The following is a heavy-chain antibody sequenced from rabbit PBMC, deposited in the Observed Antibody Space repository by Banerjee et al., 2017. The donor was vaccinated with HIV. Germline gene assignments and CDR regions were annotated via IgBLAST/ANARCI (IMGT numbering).Heavy chain of an antibody. J-gene: IGHJ4*01. CDR3: ARYLYYSYDYSHYGYPDL. D-gene: IGHD6-1*01. CDR1: GFSFSSSYY. Sequence: QSLEESGGDLVKPGASLTLTCTASGFSFSSSYYMCWVRQAPGKGLEWIGCIYTSSGSTYYASWAKGRFTISRSTSLNTVDLKMTSLTAADTATYFCARYLYYSYDYSHYGYPDLWGPGTLVTVS. V-gene: IGHV1S40*01. CDR2: IYTSSGST.